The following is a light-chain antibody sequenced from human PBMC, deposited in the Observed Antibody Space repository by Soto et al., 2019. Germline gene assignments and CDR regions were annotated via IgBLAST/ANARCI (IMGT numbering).Light chain of an antibody. CDR1: QSVSGS. J-gene: IGKJ1*01. CDR2: DAS. CDR3: QQYNSYSPSWT. Sequence: DIEATQSPSTLSASVGDRVTITCRASQSVSGSLAWYQQKSGRPPKLLIYDASSLESGVPSRFSGSGSGTEFTLTISSLQPDDFATYYCQQYNSYSPSWTFGQGTKVDIK. V-gene: IGKV1-5*01.